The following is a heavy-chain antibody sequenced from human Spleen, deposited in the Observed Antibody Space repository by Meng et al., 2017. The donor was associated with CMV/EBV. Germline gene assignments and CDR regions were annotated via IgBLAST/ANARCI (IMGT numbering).Heavy chain of an antibody. V-gene: IGHV1-2*02. CDR2: INPNSGGT. J-gene: IGHJ4*02. Sequence: ASVKVSCKASGYTFTSYDINWVRQAPGQGLEWMGWINPNSGGTNYAQKFQGRVTMTRDTSISTAYMELSRLRSDDTAVYYCARDWRYCSSTSCYLFDYWGQGTLVTVSS. D-gene: IGHD2-2*01. CDR1: GYTFTSYD. CDR3: ARDWRYCSSTSCYLFDY.